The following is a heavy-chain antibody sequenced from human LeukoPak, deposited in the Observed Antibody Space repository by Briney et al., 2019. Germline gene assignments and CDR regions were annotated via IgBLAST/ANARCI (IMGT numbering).Heavy chain of an antibody. CDR3: AGGEVIAAAAAAFDY. Sequence: SETLSLTCTVSGGSINSYYWSWLRQPPGKGLEWIAYIYYSGSTNYNPSLKSRVTISVDTSKNQFSLKLSSVTAADTAVYYCAGGEVIAAAAAAFDYWGQGTLVTVSS. V-gene: IGHV4-59*01. D-gene: IGHD6-13*01. CDR2: IYYSGST. CDR1: GGSINSYY. J-gene: IGHJ4*02.